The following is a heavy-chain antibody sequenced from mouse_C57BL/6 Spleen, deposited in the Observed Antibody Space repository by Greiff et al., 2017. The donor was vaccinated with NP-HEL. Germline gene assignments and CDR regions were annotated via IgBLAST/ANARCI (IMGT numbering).Heavy chain of an antibody. CDR3: ASPAYYNAMDY. J-gene: IGHJ4*01. D-gene: IGHD2-12*01. CDR1: GYSITSGYY. Sequence: EVQLQESGPGLVKPSQSLSLTCSVTGYSITSGYYWNWIRQFPGNKLEWMGYISYDGSNNYNPSLKNRISITRDTSKNQFFLKLNSVTTEDTATYYCASPAYYNAMDYWGQGTSVTVSS. V-gene: IGHV3-6*01. CDR2: ISYDGSN.